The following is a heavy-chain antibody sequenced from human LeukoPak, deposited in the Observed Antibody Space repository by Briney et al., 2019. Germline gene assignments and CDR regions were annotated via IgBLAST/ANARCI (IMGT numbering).Heavy chain of an antibody. D-gene: IGHD3-3*01. CDR2: ISSSSSTI. CDR1: GFTFSSYS. J-gene: IGHJ4*02. V-gene: IGHV3-48*01. CDR3: ARDSSCYDFSCPSDY. Sequence: GGSLRLSCAASGFTFSSYSMNWVRQAPGKGLEWVSYISSSSSTIYYADSVKGRFTISRDNAKNSLYLQMNSLRAEDTAVYYCARDSSCYDFSCPSDYWGQGTLVTVSS.